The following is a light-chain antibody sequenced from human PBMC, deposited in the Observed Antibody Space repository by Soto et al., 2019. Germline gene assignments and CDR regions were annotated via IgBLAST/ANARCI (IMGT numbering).Light chain of an antibody. V-gene: IGKV1-5*03. CDR2: KAS. CDR3: QQYNSYSSST. Sequence: DVQMTQSPSTLSASVGDRVTITCRASQSISAWLAWYQQKPGKAPNLLIYKASTLESGVQSRFSGSRSGTEFTRTISSLQPDDFASYYCQQYNSYSSSTCGQGTRLEIK. J-gene: IGKJ5*01. CDR1: QSISAW.